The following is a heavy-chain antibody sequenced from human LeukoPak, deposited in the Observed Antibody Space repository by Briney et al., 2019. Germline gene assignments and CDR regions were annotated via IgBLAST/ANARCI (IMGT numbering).Heavy chain of an antibody. J-gene: IGHJ4*02. CDR1: GDSISSSLYY. Sequence: SETLSLTCTVSGDSISSSLYYWVWIRQPPGKGLEWIGSIYYTGSSYYNPSLKSRITMSIDTSKNQFSLNLSSVTAADTAVYYCARVGSGHFDLWGQGTLVSVSS. V-gene: IGHV4-39*07. CDR3: ARVGSGHFDL. D-gene: IGHD2-15*01. CDR2: IYYTGSS.